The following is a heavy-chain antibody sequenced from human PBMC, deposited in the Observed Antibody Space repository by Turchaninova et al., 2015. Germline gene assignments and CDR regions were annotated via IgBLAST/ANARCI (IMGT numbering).Heavy chain of an antibody. CDR3: ARVLGLHDAFDI. Sequence: QRVQHGAEVQKPGSSVKVSCKASGGTFSSYAISWVRQAPGQGLKWMGGIIPMLGIANYAQRFQGRVNFTADKSTSTVYMELSSLRFEDTAVFYCARVLGLHDAFDIWGQGTMVTVSS. CDR1: GGTFSSYA. D-gene: IGHD2-15*01. V-gene: IGHV1-69*10. J-gene: IGHJ3*02. CDR2: IIPMLGIA.